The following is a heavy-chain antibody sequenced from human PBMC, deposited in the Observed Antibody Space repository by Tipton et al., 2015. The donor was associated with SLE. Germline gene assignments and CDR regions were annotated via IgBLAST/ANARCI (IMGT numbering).Heavy chain of an antibody. CDR2: MNPSYGNT. J-gene: IGHJ6*03. Sequence: QVQLVQSGAEVKKPGASVKVPCKASGYTFTDYYIHWVRQAPGQGLEWMGWMNPSYGNTAYAQKFQGRVTLSRDTSTNTAYMELSSLRSEDTAVYYCATGVEWWPHYMDVWGKGTTVTVSS. CDR1: GYTFTDYY. CDR3: ATGVEWWPHYMDV. D-gene: IGHD3-3*01. V-gene: IGHV1-8*02.